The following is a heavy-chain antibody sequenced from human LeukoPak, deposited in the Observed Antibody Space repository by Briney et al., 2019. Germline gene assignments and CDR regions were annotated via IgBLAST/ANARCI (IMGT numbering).Heavy chain of an antibody. CDR3: ARDARPYYDILTGYLPFDY. D-gene: IGHD3-9*01. CDR1: GYTFTSYG. J-gene: IGHJ4*02. CDR2: ISAYNGNT. V-gene: IGHV1-18*01. Sequence: ASVTVSCKASGYTFTSYGISWVRQAPGQGLEWMGWISAYNGNTNYAQKLQGRVTMTTDTSTSTAYMELRSLRSDDTAVYYCARDARPYYDILTGYLPFDYWGQGTLVTVSS.